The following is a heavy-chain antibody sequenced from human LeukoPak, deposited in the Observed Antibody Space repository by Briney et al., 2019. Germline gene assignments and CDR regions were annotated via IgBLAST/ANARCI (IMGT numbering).Heavy chain of an antibody. J-gene: IGHJ2*01. CDR1: GGSISSSY. CDR2: IFHSGST. CDR3: AKSVVTARYWYFDL. V-gene: IGHV4-59*08. D-gene: IGHD2-21*02. Sequence: SETLSLTCTVSGGSISSSYWSWIRQPPGKGMEWIGYIFHSGSTNYNPSLKSRVTISVDTSKNQFSLKPSSVTAADTAVYYCAKSVVTARYWYFDLWGRGTLVTVSS.